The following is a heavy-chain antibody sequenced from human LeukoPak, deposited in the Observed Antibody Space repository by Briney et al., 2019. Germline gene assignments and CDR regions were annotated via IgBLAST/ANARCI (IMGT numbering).Heavy chain of an antibody. D-gene: IGHD2-2*01. CDR1: GFTFSSYG. CDR2: ISYDGSNK. J-gene: IGHJ4*02. Sequence: GGSLRLSCAASGFTFSSYGMHWVRQAPGKGLEWVAVISYDGSNKYYADSVKGRFTISRDNSKNTLYLQMNSLRAEDTAVYYCAKDNGYQLLIKYHFDYWGQGTLVTVSS. V-gene: IGHV3-30*18. CDR3: AKDNGYQLLIKYHFDY.